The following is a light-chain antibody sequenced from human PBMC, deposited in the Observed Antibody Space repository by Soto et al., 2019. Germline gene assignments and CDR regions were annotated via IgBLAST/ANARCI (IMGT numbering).Light chain of an antibody. CDR2: DAS. Sequence: EIVLTQSPATLSLSPGERATLSCRASQSVSSYLAWYQQKPGQAPRLLIYDASNRATGIPARFSGSGSGTDCTLTISSLEPEHFAVYYCQQRSNWPTFGQGTKVEIK. J-gene: IGKJ1*01. CDR1: QSVSSY. V-gene: IGKV3-11*01. CDR3: QQRSNWPT.